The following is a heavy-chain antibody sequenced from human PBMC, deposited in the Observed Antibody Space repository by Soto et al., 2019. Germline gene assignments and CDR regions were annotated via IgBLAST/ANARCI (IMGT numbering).Heavy chain of an antibody. V-gene: IGHV5-10-1*01. J-gene: IGHJ3*02. CDR1: GYSFTSYW. CDR3: ARRGRPNDAFHX. CDR2: IDNSDSYT. Sequence: GEALKISWKGSGYSFTSYWISWVRQMPGKGMELMGMIDNSDSYTNYSPSFQGHVTISADKSISTAYLQWSSLKASDTAMYYCARRGRPNDAFHXWGQGTMVTVS.